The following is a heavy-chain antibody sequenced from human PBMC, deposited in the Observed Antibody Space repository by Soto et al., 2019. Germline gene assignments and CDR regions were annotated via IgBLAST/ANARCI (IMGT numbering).Heavy chain of an antibody. CDR3: AREEYYYGSGAFFDY. Sequence: SVKVSCKASGGSFSSYTISWVRQAPGQGLEWMGRIIPILGIANYAQKFQGRVTITADKSTSTAYMELSSLRSEDTAVYYCAREEYYYGSGAFFDYWGQGTLVTVPQ. CDR1: GGSFSSYT. CDR2: IIPILGIA. D-gene: IGHD3-10*01. J-gene: IGHJ4*02. V-gene: IGHV1-69*04.